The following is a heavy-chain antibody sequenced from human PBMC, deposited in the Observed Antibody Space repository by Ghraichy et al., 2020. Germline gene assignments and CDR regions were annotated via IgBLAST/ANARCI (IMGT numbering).Heavy chain of an antibody. Sequence: ASVKVSCKASGYTFTGYYMHWVRQAPGQGLEWMGRINPNSGGTNYAQKFQGRVTMTRDTSISTAYMELSRLRSDDTAVYYCARARGVTTVTKLGYYYMDVWGKGTTVTVSS. CDR2: INPNSGGT. V-gene: IGHV1-2*06. D-gene: IGHD4-17*01. CDR1: GYTFTGYY. CDR3: ARARGVTTVTKLGYYYMDV. J-gene: IGHJ6*03.